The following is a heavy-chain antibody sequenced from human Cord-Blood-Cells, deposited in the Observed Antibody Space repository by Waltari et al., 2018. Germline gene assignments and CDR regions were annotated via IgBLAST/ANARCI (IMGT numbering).Heavy chain of an antibody. D-gene: IGHD6-13*01. CDR3: ARDPRQFSSSWYYYYYGMDV. V-gene: IGHV4-30-4*08. CDR1: GGPISSGDYY. CDR2: IYYSGSP. Sequence: QVQLQESGPGLVKPSQTLSLTCTVSGGPISSGDYYWRWIRPTQGKGMEWIGYIYYSGSPYYNPSLKSRVTISVDTSNNQFSLKLSSVTAADTAVYYCARDPRQFSSSWYYYYYGMDVWGQGTTVTVSS. J-gene: IGHJ6*02.